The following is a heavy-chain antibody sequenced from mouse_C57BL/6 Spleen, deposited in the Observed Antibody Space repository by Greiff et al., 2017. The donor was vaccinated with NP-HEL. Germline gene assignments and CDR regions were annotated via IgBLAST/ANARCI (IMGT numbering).Heavy chain of an antibody. CDR3: ARGIYGNYDAMDY. CDR2: ISSGSSTI. J-gene: IGHJ4*01. Sequence: EVKLVESGGGLVKPGGSLKLSYAASGFTFSDYGMHWVRQAPEKGLEWVAYISSGSSTIYYADTVKGRFTISRDNAKNTLFLQMTSLRSKDTAMYYCARGIYGNYDAMDYWGQGTSVTVSS. D-gene: IGHD2-1*01. V-gene: IGHV5-17*01. CDR1: GFTFSDYG.